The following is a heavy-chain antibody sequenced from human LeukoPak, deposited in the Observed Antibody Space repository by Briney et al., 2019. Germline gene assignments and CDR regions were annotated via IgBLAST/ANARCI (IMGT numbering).Heavy chain of an antibody. V-gene: IGHV3-23*01. D-gene: IGHD2-21*02. CDR1: GFTFSSYA. J-gene: IGHJ4*02. CDR3: AKANKYCGGDCYFDY. Sequence: GGSLRLSCAASGFTFSSYAMSWVRQAPGKGLEWVSAISGSGGSTYYADSVKGRFTISRDNSKNTLYLQMNSLRAEDTAVYHCAKANKYCGGDCYFDYWGQGTLVTVSS. CDR2: ISGSGGST.